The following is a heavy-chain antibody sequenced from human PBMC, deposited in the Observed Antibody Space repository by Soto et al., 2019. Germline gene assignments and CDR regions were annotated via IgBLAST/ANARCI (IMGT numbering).Heavy chain of an antibody. CDR3: ARDGPMYYDFWSGYYMDV. V-gene: IGHV3-33*08. Sequence: GGSLRLSCAASGFTFSSYARSWVRQTPGKGLEWVAVIWYDGSSKYYADSVKGRFTISRDNSKNTLYLQMNSLRAEDTAVYYCARDGPMYYDFWSGYYMDVWGKGTTVTVSS. CDR1: GFTFSSYA. J-gene: IGHJ6*04. CDR2: IWYDGSSK. D-gene: IGHD3-3*01.